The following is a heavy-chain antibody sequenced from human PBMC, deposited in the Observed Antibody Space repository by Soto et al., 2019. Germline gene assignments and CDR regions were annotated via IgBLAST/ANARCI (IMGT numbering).Heavy chain of an antibody. CDR1: GGSISSGDYY. V-gene: IGHV4-30-4*01. J-gene: IGHJ4*02. CDR2: IYYSGST. Sequence: SETLSLTCTVSGGSISSGDYYWSWIRQPPGKGLECIGYIYYSGSTYYNPALKSRVTISVDTSKNLFSLKLSSVTAADTAVYFCARIPFYDTSGQYLFDSWGQGTLVT. CDR3: ARIPFYDTSGQYLFDS. D-gene: IGHD3-22*01.